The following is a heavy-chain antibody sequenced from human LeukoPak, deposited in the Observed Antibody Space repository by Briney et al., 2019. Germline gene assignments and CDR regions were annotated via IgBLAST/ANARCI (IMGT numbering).Heavy chain of an antibody. J-gene: IGHJ4*02. CDR2: ISWNSGTI. Sequence: PGRSLRLSCVASGFIFDDYAMHWVRQAPGKGLEWVSGISWNSGTIVYADSVKGRFTISRDNAKNSLYLQMNSLRAEDMAFYYRARDKYSSSSGYFDFWGQGTLVTVSS. CDR3: ARDKYSSSSGYFDF. CDR1: GFIFDDYA. D-gene: IGHD6-6*01. V-gene: IGHV3-9*03.